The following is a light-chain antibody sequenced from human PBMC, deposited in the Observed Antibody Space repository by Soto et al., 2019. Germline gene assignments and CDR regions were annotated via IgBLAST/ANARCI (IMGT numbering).Light chain of an antibody. J-gene: IGKJ1*01. Sequence: EIVLTQSPATLSLSPGERATLSCRASQSLSKSLVWYQQKPGQAPRLLIDGASNRATGVPVRFSGSGSGTEFTLTISRLQSEDFALYFCQQYNNWPWTFGQGTKVDIK. CDR2: GAS. CDR1: QSLSKS. V-gene: IGKV3D-15*01. CDR3: QQYNNWPWT.